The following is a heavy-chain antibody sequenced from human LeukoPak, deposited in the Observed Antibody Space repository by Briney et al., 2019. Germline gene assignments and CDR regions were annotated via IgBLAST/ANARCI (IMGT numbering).Heavy chain of an antibody. CDR2: IWNDGSDK. CDR3: ARENYGILTGYYKWAFDI. J-gene: IGHJ3*02. V-gene: IGHV3-33*01. D-gene: IGHD3-9*01. CDR1: GFTFSSYG. Sequence: GRSLRLSCAASGFTFSSYGMHWVRQAPGKGLEWVADIWNDGSDKYYTDSAKGRFTISRDNSKNTLYVQMNRLRDEDTAVYYCARENYGILTGYYKWAFDIWGQGTMVTVSS.